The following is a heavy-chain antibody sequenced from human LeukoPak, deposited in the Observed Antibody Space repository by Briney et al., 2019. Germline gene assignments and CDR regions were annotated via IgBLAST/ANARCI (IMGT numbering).Heavy chain of an antibody. CDR3: AAEVGAAYFDY. V-gene: IGHV3-30*02. CDR1: GFTFSSYS. Sequence: GGSLRLSCAASGFTFSSYSMNWVRQAPGKGLEWVAFIRYDGSNKYYADSVKGRFTISRDNSKNTLYLQMNSLRAEDTAVYYCAAEVGAAYFDYWGQGTLVTVSS. CDR2: IRYDGSNK. J-gene: IGHJ4*02. D-gene: IGHD1-26*01.